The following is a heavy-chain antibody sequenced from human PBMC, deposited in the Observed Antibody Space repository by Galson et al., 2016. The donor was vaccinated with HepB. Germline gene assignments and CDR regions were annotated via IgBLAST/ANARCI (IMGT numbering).Heavy chain of an antibody. Sequence: SLRLSCAASGFTFSGSAVHWVRQASGKGLEWVGRIRSKANSYATAYAASVKGRFTISRDDSKNTAYLHMNSLKTEDTAVYDCTRQMGPLVLRFLELGLRFDPWGRGTLVTVSS. J-gene: IGHJ5*02. CDR3: TRQMGPLVLRFLELGLRFDP. CDR1: GFTFSGSA. D-gene: IGHD3-3*01. CDR2: IRSKANSYAT. V-gene: IGHV3-73*01.